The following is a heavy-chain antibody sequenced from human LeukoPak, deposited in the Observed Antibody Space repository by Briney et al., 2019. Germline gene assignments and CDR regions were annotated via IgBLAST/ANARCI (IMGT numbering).Heavy chain of an antibody. J-gene: IGHJ6*02. V-gene: IGHV3-74*01. CDR3: ARDPPVGYCSSTSCPHHGMDV. Sequence: PGGSLRLSCAASGFTFSSYWMHWVRQAPGKGLVWVSRIKTDGSITSYADSVKGRFTISRDNAKNTLYVQMNSLRSEDTAVYYCARDPPVGYCSSTSCPHHGMDVWGQGTTVTVSS. CDR2: IKTDGSIT. D-gene: IGHD2-2*01. CDR1: GFTFSSYW.